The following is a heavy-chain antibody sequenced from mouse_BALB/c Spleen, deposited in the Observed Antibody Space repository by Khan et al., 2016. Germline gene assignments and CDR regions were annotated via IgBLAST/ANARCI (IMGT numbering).Heavy chain of an antibody. CDR2: INTYSGES. Sequence: QIQLVQSGPELKRPGKTVKISCKASGYTFTNYGINWVKQAPGKGLKWMGWINTYSGESTYADDFKGRFAFSLATSAKTAYLQINNLKNADTATYVCARDRYCDGSSGYFDVWGAGTTVTVSS. CDR1: GYTFTNYG. V-gene: IGHV9-3-1*01. D-gene: IGHD1-1*01. CDR3: ARDRYCDGSSGYFDV. J-gene: IGHJ1*01.